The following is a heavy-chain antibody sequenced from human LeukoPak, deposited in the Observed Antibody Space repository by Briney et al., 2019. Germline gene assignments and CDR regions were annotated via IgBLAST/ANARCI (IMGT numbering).Heavy chain of an antibody. D-gene: IGHD2-8*01. CDR1: GFTFSSYG. CDR3: ARGYCTNGVCYNDY. CDR2: IWYDGSNK. J-gene: IGHJ4*02. Sequence: PGGSLRLSCAASGFTFSSYGMHWVRQAPGEGLEWVAVIWYDGSNKYYADSVKGRFTISRDNSKNTLYLQMNSLRAEDTAVYYCARGYCTNGVCYNDYWGQGTLVTVSS. V-gene: IGHV3-33*01.